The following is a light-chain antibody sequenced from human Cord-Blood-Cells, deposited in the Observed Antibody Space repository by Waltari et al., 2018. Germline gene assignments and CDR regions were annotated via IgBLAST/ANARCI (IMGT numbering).Light chain of an antibody. J-gene: IGLJ3*02. Sequence: QSVLSQPHSDYSYPGHRVTISCTGSSSTHGPGYDVPWYQQLPGTAPNPLICGISNRPSGVPDRFSGSKSGTSASLAITGLQAEDEADYYCQSYDSSLSGWVFGGGTKLTVL. CDR1: SSTHGPGYD. CDR2: GIS. CDR3: QSYDSSLSGWV. V-gene: IGLV1-40*01.